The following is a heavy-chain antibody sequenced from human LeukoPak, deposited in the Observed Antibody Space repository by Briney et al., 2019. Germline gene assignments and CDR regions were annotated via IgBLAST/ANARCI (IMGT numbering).Heavy chain of an antibody. CDR3: ASNFDY. J-gene: IGHJ4*02. CDR2: IWHDGSNK. Sequence: GGSLRLSCAASGFTFISYWMSWVRQAPGKGLEWVAVIWHDGSNKYYADSVKGRFIISRDNSKNTVYLQMNSLRAEDTAVYYCASNFDYWGQGTLVTVSS. CDR1: GFTFISYW. V-gene: IGHV3-33*08.